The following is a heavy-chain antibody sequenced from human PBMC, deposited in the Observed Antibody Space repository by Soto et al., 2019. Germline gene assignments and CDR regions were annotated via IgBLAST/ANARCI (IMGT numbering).Heavy chain of an antibody. Sequence: PGESLKISCKGSGYSFTSYWIGWVRQMPGKGLEWMGIIYPGDSDTRYSPSFQGQVTISADKSISTAYLQWSSLKASDTAMYYCARLGEAYCGGDCYSGSAYWGQGTLVTVSS. CDR1: GYSFTSYW. CDR3: ARLGEAYCGGDCYSGSAY. CDR2: IYPGDSDT. V-gene: IGHV5-51*01. J-gene: IGHJ4*02. D-gene: IGHD2-21*02.